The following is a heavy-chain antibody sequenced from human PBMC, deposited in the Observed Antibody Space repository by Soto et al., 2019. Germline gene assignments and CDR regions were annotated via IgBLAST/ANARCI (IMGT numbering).Heavy chain of an antibody. CDR3: AKMERTQLWLQVQN. Sequence: ASETLSFTCTVSSASTTNDAFFWTWLRQHPEKGLEWLAYITYGGGIYYDPSLRSRLTISIDKSKSQFSLNVRSVTAADTAVYYCAKMERTQLWLQVQNWGQGLLATASS. D-gene: IGHD5-18*01. CDR1: SASTTNDAFF. V-gene: IGHV4-31*03. CDR2: ITYGGGI. J-gene: IGHJ4*02.